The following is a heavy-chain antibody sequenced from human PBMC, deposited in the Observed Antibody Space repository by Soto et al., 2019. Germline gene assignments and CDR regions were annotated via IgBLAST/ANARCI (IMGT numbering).Heavy chain of an antibody. V-gene: IGHV3-23*01. CDR3: AKWAGAATSSYYYDGMDV. CDR1: GFTFSSYA. Sequence: EVQLLESGGGLVQPGGSLRLSCAASGFTFSSYAMSWVRQAPGKGLEWVSAISGSGGSTYYADSVKGRFTISRDKSKNTLYSQMNGLRAEDTAVNSCAKWAGAATSSYYYDGMDVWGQGTTVPVSS. D-gene: IGHD1-26*01. J-gene: IGHJ6*02. CDR2: ISGSGGST.